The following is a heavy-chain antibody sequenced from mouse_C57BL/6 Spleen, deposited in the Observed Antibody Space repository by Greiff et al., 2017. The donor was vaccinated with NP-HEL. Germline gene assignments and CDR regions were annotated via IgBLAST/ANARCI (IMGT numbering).Heavy chain of an antibody. Sequence: QVQLQQPGAELVRPGTSVKLSCKASGYTFTSYWMHWVKQRPGQGLEWIGVIDPSASYTNYNQKFKGKATLTVDTSSSTAYLQLSSLTSEDSAVYYCARSAHYYAMDYWGQGTSVTVSS. J-gene: IGHJ4*01. CDR1: GYTFTSYW. CDR2: IDPSASYT. CDR3: ARSAHYYAMDY. V-gene: IGHV1-59*01. D-gene: IGHD1-2*01.